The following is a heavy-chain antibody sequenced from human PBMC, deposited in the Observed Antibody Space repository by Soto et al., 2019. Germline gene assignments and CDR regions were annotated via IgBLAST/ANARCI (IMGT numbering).Heavy chain of an antibody. D-gene: IGHD4-17*01. J-gene: IGHJ4*02. Sequence: GGSLRLSCAASGFTFSRSGMHWVRQAPGKGLEWVAVISYDGSSKYYADSVKGRFTISRDNSKNTLYLQMNSLRAEDTAVYYCAKDSLYGDYIYYFDYWGQGALVTVSS. CDR1: GFTFSRSG. CDR3: AKDSLYGDYIYYFDY. CDR2: ISYDGSSK. V-gene: IGHV3-30*18.